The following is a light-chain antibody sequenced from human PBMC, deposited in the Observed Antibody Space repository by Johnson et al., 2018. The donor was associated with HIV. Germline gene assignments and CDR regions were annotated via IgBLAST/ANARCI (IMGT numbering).Light chain of an antibody. V-gene: IGLV1-51*01. CDR1: SSNIGNNY. Sequence: QSVLSQPPSVSAAPGQKVTISCSGSSSNIGNNYVSWYQQLPGTAPKLVIYYNNKRPSGIPDRFSGSKSGTSATLGITGLQTGDEADYYCGTWDSSLSAGVFGTGAKVTVL. J-gene: IGLJ1*01. CDR2: YNN. CDR3: GTWDSSLSAGV.